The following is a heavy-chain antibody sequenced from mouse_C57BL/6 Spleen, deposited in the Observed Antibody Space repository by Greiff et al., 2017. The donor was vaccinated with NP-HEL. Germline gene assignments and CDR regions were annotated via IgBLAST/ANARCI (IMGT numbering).Heavy chain of an antibody. CDR3: ARSYGRDY. J-gene: IGHJ2*01. CDR1: GYTFTDYY. CDR2: INPNNGGT. V-gene: IGHV1-26*01. D-gene: IGHD1-1*01. Sequence: VQLHQSGPELVKPGASVKISCKASGYTFTDYYMNWVKQSHGKSLEWIGDINPNNGGTSYNQKFKGKATLTVDKSSSTAYMELRSLTSEDSAVYYCARSYGRDYWGQGTTLTVSS.